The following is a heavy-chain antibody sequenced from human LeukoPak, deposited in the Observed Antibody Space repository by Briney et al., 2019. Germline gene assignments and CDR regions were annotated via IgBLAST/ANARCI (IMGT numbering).Heavy chain of an antibody. CDR1: GFTFSSYA. CDR3: ARDLSSTMVRGVIITVSDGMDV. D-gene: IGHD3-10*01. Sequence: GGSLRLSCAVSGFTFSSYAMSWVRQAPGKGLEWVSSISSSGGSTYYADSVKGRFTISRDNAKNSLYLQMNSLRAEDTAVYYCARDLSSTMVRGVIITVSDGMDVWGQGTTVTVSS. J-gene: IGHJ6*02. CDR2: ISSSGGST. V-gene: IGHV3-23*01.